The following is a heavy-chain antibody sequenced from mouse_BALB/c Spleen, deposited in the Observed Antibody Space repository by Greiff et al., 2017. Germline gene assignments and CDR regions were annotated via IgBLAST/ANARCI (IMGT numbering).Heavy chain of an antibody. CDR3: ASRYDGYYESAMDY. CDR2: ISSGSSTI. J-gene: IGHJ4*01. D-gene: IGHD2-3*01. V-gene: IGHV5-17*02. Sequence: EVHLVESGGGLVQPGGSRKLSCAASGFTFSSFGMHWVRQAPEKGLEWVAYISSGSSTIYYADTVKGRFTISRDNPKNTLFLQMTSLRSEDTAMYYCASRYDGYYESAMDYWGQGTSVTVSS. CDR1: GFTFSSFG.